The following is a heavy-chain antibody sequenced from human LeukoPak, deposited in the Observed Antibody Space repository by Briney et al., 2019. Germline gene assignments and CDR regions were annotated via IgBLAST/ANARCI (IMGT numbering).Heavy chain of an antibody. D-gene: IGHD2/OR15-2a*01. CDR2: ISGSGGST. J-gene: IGHJ4*02. CDR1: GFTFSNYA. CDR3: VTRAVSSPIWYYFDF. V-gene: IGHV3-23*01. Sequence: GESLTLACAASGFTFSNYAMNWVRQAPGQGLEWVSVISGSGGSTNYADSVKGRFTISRDNSKNTLYLQLTSLRAEDTALYYCVTRAVSSPIWYYFDFWGQGTLVTVSS.